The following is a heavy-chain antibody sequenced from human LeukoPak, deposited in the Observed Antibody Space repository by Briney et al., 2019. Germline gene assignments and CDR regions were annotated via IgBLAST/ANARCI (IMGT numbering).Heavy chain of an antibody. J-gene: IGHJ4*02. CDR3: AKAEGLRLGELSSTPFDY. V-gene: IGHV3-23*01. CDR2: ISGSGGST. CDR1: GFTFSSYA. D-gene: IGHD3-16*02. Sequence: GGSLRLSCAASGFTFSSYAMSWVRQAPGKGLEWVSAISGSGGSTYYADSVKGRFTISRDNSKNTLYLQMNSLRAEDTAVYYCAKAEGLRLGELSSTPFDYWGQRTLVTVSS.